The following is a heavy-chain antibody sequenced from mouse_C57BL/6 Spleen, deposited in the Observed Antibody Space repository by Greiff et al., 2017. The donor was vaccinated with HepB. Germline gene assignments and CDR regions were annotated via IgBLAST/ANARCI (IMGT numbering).Heavy chain of an antibody. CDR3: ARGGLYGSSYWYFDV. Sequence: DVQLQESGPGLVKPSQSLSLTCSVTGYSITSGYYWNWIRQFPGNKLEWMGYISYDGSNNYNPSLKNRISITRDTSKNQFFLKLNSVTTEDTATYYCARGGLYGSSYWYFDVWGTGTTVTVSS. CDR1: GYSITSGYY. D-gene: IGHD1-1*01. V-gene: IGHV3-6*01. CDR2: ISYDGSN. J-gene: IGHJ1*03.